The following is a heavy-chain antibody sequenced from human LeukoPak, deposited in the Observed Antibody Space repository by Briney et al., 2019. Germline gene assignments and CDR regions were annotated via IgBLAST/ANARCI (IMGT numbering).Heavy chain of an antibody. D-gene: IGHD2-15*01. CDR2: INHSGST. CDR1: GGSFSGYY. J-gene: IGHJ4*02. CDR3: ARGHNTLVRCSGGSCRGPYFDY. Sequence: PSETLSLTCAVYGGSFSGYYWSWIRQPPGKGLEWIGEINHSGSTNYNPSLKSRVTISVDTSKNQFSLKLSSVTAADTAVYYCARGHNTLVRCSGGSCRGPYFDYWGQGTLVTVSS. V-gene: IGHV4-34*01.